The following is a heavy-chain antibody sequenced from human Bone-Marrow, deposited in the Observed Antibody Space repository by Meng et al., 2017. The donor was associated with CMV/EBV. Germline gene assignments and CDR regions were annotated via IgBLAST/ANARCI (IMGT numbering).Heavy chain of an antibody. CDR2: VNPTSGNR. V-gene: IGHV1-8*01. Sequence: ASVKVSCKASGYSFTIYDINWVRQAPGQGLEWMGWVNPTSGNRGYAQNFQGRVTMTTNTSISTAYVELSSLTSDDTAVYYCSRGRGDSWGQRTLVTVSS. D-gene: IGHD3-10*01. CDR1: GYSFTIYD. J-gene: IGHJ5*02. CDR3: SRGRGDS.